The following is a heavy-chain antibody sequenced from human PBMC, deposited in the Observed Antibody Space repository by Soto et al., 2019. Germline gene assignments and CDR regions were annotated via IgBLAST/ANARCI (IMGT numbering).Heavy chain of an antibody. J-gene: IGHJ4*02. V-gene: IGHV1-69*13. D-gene: IGHD4-17*01. CDR3: ARDYDYGGNPADY. CDR2: IIPIFGTA. Sequence: SGKVCFKASGGPFSSYAISLVRQAPGQGLEWMGGIIPIFGTANYAQKFQGRVTITADESTSTAYMELSSLRSEDTAVYYCARDYDYGGNPADYWGQGTMVTVSS. CDR1: GGPFSSYA.